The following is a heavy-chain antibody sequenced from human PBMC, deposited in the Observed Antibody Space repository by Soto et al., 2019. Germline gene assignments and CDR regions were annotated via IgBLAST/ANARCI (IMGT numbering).Heavy chain of an antibody. CDR3: ARDVGATGD. V-gene: IGHV1-3*01. CDR1: GYTFTSYA. CDR2: INAGNGNT. J-gene: IGHJ4*02. Sequence: QVQLVQSGAEVKKPGASVKVSCKASGYTFTSYAMHWVRQAPGQRLDWMGWINAGNGNTKYSPKFQGRVTITRDTTASTAYMELSSLRSEDTAAYYCARDVGATGDWGQGTLVPVCS. D-gene: IGHD1-26*01.